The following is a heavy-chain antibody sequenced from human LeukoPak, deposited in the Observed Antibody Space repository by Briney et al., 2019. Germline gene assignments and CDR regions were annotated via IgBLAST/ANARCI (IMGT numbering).Heavy chain of an antibody. CDR1: GYTFTGYY. J-gene: IGHJ5*02. CDR3: ARDSRGPPLGCSSTSCPRQEWFDP. V-gene: IGHV1-2*02. CDR2: INPNSGGT. D-gene: IGHD2-2*01. Sequence: VASVKVSCKASGYTFTGYYMQWVRPAPGQGLEWMGWINPNSGGTNYAQKFQGRVTMTRDTSISTAYMELSRLRSDDTAVYYCARDSRGPPLGCSSTSCPRQEWFDPWGQGTLVTVSS.